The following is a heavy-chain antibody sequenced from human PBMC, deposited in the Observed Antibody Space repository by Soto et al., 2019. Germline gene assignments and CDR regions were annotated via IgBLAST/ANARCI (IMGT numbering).Heavy chain of an antibody. CDR2: INHSGCT. D-gene: IGHD6-13*01. CDR3: ARGLTPFGSSSWARRVNWFDP. V-gene: IGHV4-34*01. Sequence: QVQLQQWGAGLLKPSETLSLTCAVYGGSFSGYYWSWIRQPPGKGLEWIGEINHSGCTNYNPSLKSRVTISVDTSKNQFSLKLSSVTAADTAVYYCARGLTPFGSSSWARRVNWFDPWGQGTLVTVSS. J-gene: IGHJ5*02. CDR1: GGSFSGYY.